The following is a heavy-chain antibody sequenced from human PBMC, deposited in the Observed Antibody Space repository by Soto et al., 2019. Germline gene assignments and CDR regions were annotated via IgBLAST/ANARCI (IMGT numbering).Heavy chain of an antibody. V-gene: IGHV4-31*03. CDR3: ARVDTAMAQPY. CDR2: IYYSGST. J-gene: IGHJ4*02. Sequence: SETLSLTCTVSGGSISSGGYYWSWIRQHPGTGLEWIGYIYYSGSTYYNPSLKSRVTISVDTSKNQFSLKLSSVTAADTAVYYCARVDTAMAQPYWGQGTLVTVSS. CDR1: GGSISSGGYY. D-gene: IGHD5-18*01.